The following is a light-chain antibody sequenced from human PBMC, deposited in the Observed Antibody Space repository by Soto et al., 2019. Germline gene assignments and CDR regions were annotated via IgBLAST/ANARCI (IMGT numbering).Light chain of an antibody. CDR1: QSVSSSY. CDR2: GAS. CDR3: QHRSSWPRMYT. J-gene: IGKJ2*01. Sequence: DIVLTQSPGTLSLSPGERATLSCRASQSVSSSYLAWYQQKPGQAPRLLIYGASNRATGIPDRFSGSGSGTDFTLTISRLEPEDFAIYYCQHRSSWPRMYTFGQGTKLEIK. V-gene: IGKV3D-20*02.